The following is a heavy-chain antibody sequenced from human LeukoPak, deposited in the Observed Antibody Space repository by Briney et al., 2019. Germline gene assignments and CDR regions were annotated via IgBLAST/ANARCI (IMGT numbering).Heavy chain of an antibody. CDR2: INPNSGGT. CDR3: AREEAGTTDFDY. CDR1: GCTFTGYY. D-gene: IGHD1-1*01. Sequence: ASVKVSCKASGCTFTGYYMHWVRQAPGQGLEWMGWINPNSGGTNYARKFQGWVTMTRDTSISTAYMELSRLRSDDTAVYYCAREEAGTTDFDYWGQGTLVTVSS. J-gene: IGHJ4*02. V-gene: IGHV1-2*04.